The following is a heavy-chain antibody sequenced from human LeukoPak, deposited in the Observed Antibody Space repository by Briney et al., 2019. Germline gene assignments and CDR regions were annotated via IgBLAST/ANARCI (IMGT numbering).Heavy chain of an antibody. CDR1: GGSISSYY. V-gene: IGHV4-59*01. J-gene: IGHJ4*02. D-gene: IGHD1-26*01. CDR2: IYYSGST. CDR3: ARSNSGSYWYYFDY. Sequence: SETLSLTCTVSGGSISSYYWSWIRQPPGKGLEWIGYIYYSGSTNYNPSLKSRVTISVDTSKNQFSLKLSSVTAAATAVYYCARSNSGSYWYYFDYWGQGTLVTVSS.